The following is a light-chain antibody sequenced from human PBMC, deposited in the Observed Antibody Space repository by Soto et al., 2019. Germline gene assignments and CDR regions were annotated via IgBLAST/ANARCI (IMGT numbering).Light chain of an antibody. CDR3: QKTLSVPRT. V-gene: IGKV1-39*01. CDR1: QNIRTY. Sequence: DIQMTQSAPFGSASVGDIVTITCRASQNIRTYLTWYQQKPGKAPTVLIYAASTLQSGVPSRFSGSTTGTDFAHTTTGLQPRDSVTYYCQKTLSVPRTFGLGTKV. J-gene: IGKJ1*01. CDR2: AAS.